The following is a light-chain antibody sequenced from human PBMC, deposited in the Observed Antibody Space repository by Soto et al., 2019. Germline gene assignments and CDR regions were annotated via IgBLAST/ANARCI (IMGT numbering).Light chain of an antibody. CDR3: QQDNNWPRT. Sequence: EIVMTQSPATLSVSPGERATLSCRASQSISSNLAWYQQKPGQAPRLLISGASTRATGIPARFSGSGSGTEFSLTISSLQSEDFAVYYCQQDNNWPRTFGQGTKV. CDR1: QSISSN. CDR2: GAS. J-gene: IGKJ1*01. V-gene: IGKV3-15*01.